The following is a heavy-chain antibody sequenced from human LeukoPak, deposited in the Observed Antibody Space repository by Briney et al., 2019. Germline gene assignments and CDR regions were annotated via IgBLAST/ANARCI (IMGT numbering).Heavy chain of an antibody. J-gene: IGHJ3*02. D-gene: IGHD3-9*01. CDR2: IYYSGST. CDR1: GGSISDSSYY. V-gene: IGHV4-39*07. CDR3: AGHFDYPKAFDI. Sequence: PSETLSLTCTVSGGSISDSSYYWGWIRQPPGKGLEWIGTIYYSGSTHYNPSLRSRVTISVDTSKDQFSLKLSSVTAADTAVYYCAGHFDYPKAFDIWGLGTMVTVSS.